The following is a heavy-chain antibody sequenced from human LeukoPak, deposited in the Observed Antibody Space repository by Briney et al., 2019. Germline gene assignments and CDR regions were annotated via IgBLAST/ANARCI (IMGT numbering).Heavy chain of an antibody. J-gene: IGHJ4*02. CDR2: IYPSDSYT. CDR3: ARHFYSGYDLIDY. V-gene: IGHV5-10-1*01. Sequence: GASLQISCQGSGFIFTTYLISWGRQLPGKGVERMGRIYPSDSYTNYSPSFQGRVTISADKSISTAYLQLTSLRASDTAIYYCARHFYSGYDLIDYWGQGTLVTVST. D-gene: IGHD5-12*01. CDR1: GFIFTTYL.